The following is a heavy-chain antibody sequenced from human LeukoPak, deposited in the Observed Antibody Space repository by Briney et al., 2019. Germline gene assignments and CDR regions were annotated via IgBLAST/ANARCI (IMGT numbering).Heavy chain of an antibody. D-gene: IGHD6-19*01. CDR1: GFTVSSNY. CDR2: FDTDGST. CDR3: ATVRSGWYFDY. Sequence: GRSLRLSCAASGFTVSSNYMSWVSQAPGSGLEWVSVFDTDGSTYYGDSVKGRFTISRDNSKNTLYLQMNSLRAEDTAVYYCATVRSGWYFDYWGQGTPVTVSS. V-gene: IGHV3-53*01. J-gene: IGHJ4*02.